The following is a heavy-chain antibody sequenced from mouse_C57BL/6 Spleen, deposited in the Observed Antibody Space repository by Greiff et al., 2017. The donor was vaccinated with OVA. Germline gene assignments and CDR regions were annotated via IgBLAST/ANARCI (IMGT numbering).Heavy chain of an antibody. V-gene: IGHV1-72*01. CDR3: AREMGNYATDYFDY. D-gene: IGHD6-5*01. CDR2: IDPNSGGT. Sequence: QVQLQQPGAELVKPGASVTLSCKASGYTFTSYWMHWVKQRPGRGLEWIGRIDPNSGGTKYTEKFKSKATLTVDKPSSTAYMQLSSLTSEDAAVYYCAREMGNYATDYFDYWGQGTTLTVSS. J-gene: IGHJ2*01. CDR1: GYTFTSYW.